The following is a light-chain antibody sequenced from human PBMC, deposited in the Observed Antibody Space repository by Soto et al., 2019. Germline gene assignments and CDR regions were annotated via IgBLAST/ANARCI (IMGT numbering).Light chain of an antibody. Sequence: EIVLTQSPATLSLSPGERATLSCRASPSVTNYLAWYQQKPGQPPRLLIYGAFNRAAGIPARFSGSGSGTDFTLTISRLDPADFAVYYCQLYAASPWAFGPGTKVEI. CDR1: PSVTNY. CDR3: QLYAASPWA. CDR2: GAF. J-gene: IGKJ1*01. V-gene: IGKV3-20*01.